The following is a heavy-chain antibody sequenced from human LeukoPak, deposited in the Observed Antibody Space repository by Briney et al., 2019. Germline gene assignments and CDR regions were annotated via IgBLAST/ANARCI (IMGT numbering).Heavy chain of an antibody. Sequence: GGSLRLSCAASGFTFSSYWMSWVRQAPGKGLEWVANIKQDGSEKYYVDSVKGRFTISRDNAKNSLYLQMNSLRAEDTAVYYCARVGCSGYDFWSGYPPCYMDVWGKGTTVTVSS. CDR1: GFTFSSYW. D-gene: IGHD3-3*01. CDR3: ARVGCSGYDFWSGYPPCYMDV. V-gene: IGHV3-7*01. J-gene: IGHJ6*03. CDR2: IKQDGSEK.